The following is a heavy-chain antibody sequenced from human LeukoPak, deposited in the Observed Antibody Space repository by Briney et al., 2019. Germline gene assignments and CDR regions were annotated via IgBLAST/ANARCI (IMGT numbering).Heavy chain of an antibody. CDR3: ARFRGYSYGGDYFDY. CDR2: IYYSGST. V-gene: IGHV4-59*01. Sequence: SETLSLTCAVYGGSFSGYYWSWIRQPPGKGLEWIGYIYYSGSTNYNPSLKSRVTISVDTSKNQFSLKLSSVTAADTAVYYCARFRGYSYGGDYFDYWGQGTLVTVSS. D-gene: IGHD5-18*01. CDR1: GGSFSGYY. J-gene: IGHJ4*02.